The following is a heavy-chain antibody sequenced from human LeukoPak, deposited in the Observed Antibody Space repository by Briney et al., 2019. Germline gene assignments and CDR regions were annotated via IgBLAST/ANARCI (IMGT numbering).Heavy chain of an antibody. V-gene: IGHV3-9*03. CDR1: GFTFDDYA. CDR2: ISWNGGSI. J-gene: IGHJ3*02. D-gene: IGHD3-3*01. CDR3: AKGLYDFWSGPDAFDI. Sequence: GGSLRLSCAASGFTFDDYAMHWVRQAPGKGLEWVSGISWNGGSIGYADSVKGRFTISRDNAKNSLYLQMNSLRAEDMALYYCAKGLYDFWSGPDAFDIWGQGTMVTVSS.